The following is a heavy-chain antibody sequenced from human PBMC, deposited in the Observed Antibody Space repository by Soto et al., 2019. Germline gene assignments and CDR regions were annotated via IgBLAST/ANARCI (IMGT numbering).Heavy chain of an antibody. Sequence: GGSLRLSCTASGFTFGDYAMSWFRQAPGKGLEWVGFIRSKAYGGTTEYAASVKGRFTISRDDSKSIAYLQMNSLKTEDTAVYYCTSRPYSSSWYGYYYYMDDWGKGNTVTVSS. J-gene: IGHJ6*03. CDR3: TSRPYSSSWYGYYYYMDD. CDR2: IRSKAYGGTT. CDR1: GFTFGDYA. V-gene: IGHV3-49*03. D-gene: IGHD6-13*01.